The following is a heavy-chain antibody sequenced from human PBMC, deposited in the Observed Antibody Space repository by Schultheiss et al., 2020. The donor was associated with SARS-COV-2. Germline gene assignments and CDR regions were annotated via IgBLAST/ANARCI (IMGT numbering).Heavy chain of an antibody. CDR1: GFTFRDYY. D-gene: IGHD2-2*01. CDR2: IRSKANSYAT. CDR3: TRHTGGLGYCSSTSCYPNAFDI. J-gene: IGHJ3*02. V-gene: IGHV3-73*01. Sequence: GESLKISCVASGFTFRDYYMTWIRQASGKGLEWVGRIRSKANSYATAYAASVKGRFTISRDDSKNTAYLQMNSLKTEDTAVYYCTRHTGGLGYCSSTSCYPNAFDIWGQGTMVTVSS.